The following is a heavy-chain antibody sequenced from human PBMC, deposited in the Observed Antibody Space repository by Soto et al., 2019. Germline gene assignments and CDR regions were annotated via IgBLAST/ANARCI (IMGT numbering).Heavy chain of an antibody. J-gene: IGHJ4*02. Sequence: ASVTVYCKASGYTFTGYYMHWVRQAPGQGLEWMGWINPNSGGTNYAQKFQGRVTMTRDTSISTAYMELSRLRSDDTAVYYCASLYRAAVAGKIGYWGQGTLVTVSS. CDR2: INPNSGGT. CDR3: ASLYRAAVAGKIGY. V-gene: IGHV1-2*02. D-gene: IGHD6-19*01. CDR1: GYTFTGYY.